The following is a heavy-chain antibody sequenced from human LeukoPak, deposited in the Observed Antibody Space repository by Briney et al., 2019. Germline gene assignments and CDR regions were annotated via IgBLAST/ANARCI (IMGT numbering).Heavy chain of an antibody. D-gene: IGHD2-2*01. V-gene: IGHV4-31*03. CDR2: IYYSGRT. J-gene: IGHJ6*02. CDR1: GGSISSAAYY. CDR3: GRGGGRSSTGMDV. Sequence: SETLSLICTVSGGSISSAAYYWTWIRQHPGKGLEWIGHIYYSGRTDYNPTPKSRVNISIDTSKNQFSLRVNSVTAADTAVYYCGRGGGRSSTGMDVWGQGTTVTVSS.